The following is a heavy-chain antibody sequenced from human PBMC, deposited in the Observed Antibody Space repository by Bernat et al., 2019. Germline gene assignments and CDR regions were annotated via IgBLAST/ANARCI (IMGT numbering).Heavy chain of an antibody. CDR3: AKEGEEVATHAFDI. CDR2: ISYDGSNK. D-gene: IGHD3-16*01. Sequence: QVQLVESGGGVVQPGRSLRLFCAASGFTFSSYGMHWVRQAPGKGLEWVAVISYDGSNKYYADSVKGRFTISRDNSKNTLYLQMNSLRAEDTAVYYCAKEGEEVATHAFDIWGQGTMVTVSS. V-gene: IGHV3-30*18. CDR1: GFTFSSYG. J-gene: IGHJ3*02.